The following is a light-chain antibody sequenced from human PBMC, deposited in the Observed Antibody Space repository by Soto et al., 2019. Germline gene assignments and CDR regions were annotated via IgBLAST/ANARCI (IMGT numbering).Light chain of an antibody. V-gene: IGLV2-14*01. CDR1: SSDVGGYNY. CDR2: EVS. Sequence: HSALTQPASVSGSPGQSITISCTATSSDVGGYNYVSWYQQHPGKAPKLMIYEVSNRPSGVSNRVSGSKSGNTASLTISGLQAEDEADYYCSSYTSSNTVIFGGGTKVTVL. J-gene: IGLJ2*01. CDR3: SSYTSSNTVI.